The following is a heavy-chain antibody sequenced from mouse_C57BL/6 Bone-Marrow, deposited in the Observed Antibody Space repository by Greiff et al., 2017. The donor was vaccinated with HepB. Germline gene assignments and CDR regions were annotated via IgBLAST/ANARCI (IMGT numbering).Heavy chain of an antibody. D-gene: IGHD2-3*01. CDR2: INPSSGYT. Sequence: QVQLKQSGAELVKPGASVKLSCKASGYTFTSYWMHWVKQRPGQGLEWIGYINPSSGYTKYNQKFKDKATLTADKSSSTAYMQLSSLTYEDSAVYYCATYDYFSCWGQGTTLTVSS. V-gene: IGHV1-7*01. CDR1: GYTFTSYW. J-gene: IGHJ2*01. CDR3: ATYDYFSC.